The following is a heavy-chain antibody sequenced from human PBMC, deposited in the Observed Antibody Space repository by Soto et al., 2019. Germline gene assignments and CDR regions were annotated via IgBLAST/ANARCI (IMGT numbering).Heavy chain of an antibody. Sequence: DVRLVESGGGLVQPGGSLRLSCAASGYSFSNYWMSWVRQAPGKGPEWVASIKEDGSVKNYVDSVKGRFTIARDNAKNSLYLQMSSLRAEDTAVYYCAREYYWGQGTLVTVSS. CDR3: AREYY. V-gene: IGHV3-7*05. CDR1: GYSFSNYW. CDR2: IKEDGSVK. J-gene: IGHJ4*02.